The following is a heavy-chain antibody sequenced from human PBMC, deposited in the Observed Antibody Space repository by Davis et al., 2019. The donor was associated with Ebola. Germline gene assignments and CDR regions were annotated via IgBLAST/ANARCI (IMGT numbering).Heavy chain of an antibody. D-gene: IGHD2-8*01. V-gene: IGHV4-61*01. Sequence: PSETLSLTCSVSGDSVSNDYYWTWVRQPPGKGLEWIGNVHRSGRTNFSPSLQSRITMSMDTSRNHFYLRLTSVTSADTAVYYCVRSNGGYWGQGVLVTVSS. CDR3: VRSNGGY. CDR2: VHRSGRT. CDR1: GDSVSNDYY. J-gene: IGHJ4*02.